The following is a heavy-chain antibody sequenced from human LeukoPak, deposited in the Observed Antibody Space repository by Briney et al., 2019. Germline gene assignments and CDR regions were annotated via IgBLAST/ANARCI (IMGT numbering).Heavy chain of an antibody. J-gene: IGHJ6*03. CDR2: ISYDGSNK. Sequence: GRSLRLSCAASGFTFSSYAMHWVRQAPGKGLEWVAVISYDGSNKYYADSVKGRFTISRDNSKNTLYLQMNSLRAEDTALYHCARVLIGGTGYYYMDVWGKGTTVTVSS. CDR3: ARVLIGGTGYYYMDV. V-gene: IGHV3-30-3*01. CDR1: GFTFSSYA. D-gene: IGHD1-1*01.